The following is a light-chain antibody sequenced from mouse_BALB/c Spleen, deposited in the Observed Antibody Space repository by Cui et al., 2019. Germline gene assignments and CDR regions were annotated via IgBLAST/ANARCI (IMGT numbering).Light chain of an antibody. CDR3: QQYYSYPLT. Sequence: DIVMSQSPSSLAVSVGEKVTMSCKSSQSRLYSSNQKNYLAWDQQKPGQSPKLLIYWATTRKSGVPDRFTGSGSGTDFTLTISSVKAENLAVYYCQQYYSYPLTFGAGTKLELK. V-gene: IGKV8-30*01. J-gene: IGKJ5*01. CDR1: QSRLYSSNQKNY. CDR2: WAT.